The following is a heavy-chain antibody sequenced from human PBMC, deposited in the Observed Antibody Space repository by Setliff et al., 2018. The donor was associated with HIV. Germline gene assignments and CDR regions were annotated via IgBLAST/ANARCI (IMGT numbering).Heavy chain of an antibody. J-gene: IGHJ4*02. D-gene: IGHD3-22*01. V-gene: IGHV3-11*01. Sequence: GGSLRLSCAASGFIFTNYYMSWIRQAPGKGLELLSYISVSGTDIKYADSVKGRFTISRDNAKNTVYLQMNSLRAEDTAEYYCAKELAASGLGYFDSWGRGILVTVSS. CDR2: ISVSGTDI. CDR1: GFIFTNYY. CDR3: AKELAASGLGYFDS.